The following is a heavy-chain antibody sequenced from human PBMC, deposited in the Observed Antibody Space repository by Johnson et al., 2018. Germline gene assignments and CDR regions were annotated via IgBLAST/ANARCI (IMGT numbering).Heavy chain of an antibody. V-gene: IGHV3-66*02. CDR1: GFSVSGDY. J-gene: IGHJ3*02. D-gene: IGHD4-17*01. CDR2: IYSAGRT. Sequence: VQLVQSGGGLVQPGGSLRLSCAASGFSVSGDYMNWVRQAPGKGLEWVPVIYSAGRTHYADSVKGRFTVSRDIPKNTLYLQMSSLRAEDTAVYFCARTTRGAFDIWGQGTMVTVSS. CDR3: ARTTRGAFDI.